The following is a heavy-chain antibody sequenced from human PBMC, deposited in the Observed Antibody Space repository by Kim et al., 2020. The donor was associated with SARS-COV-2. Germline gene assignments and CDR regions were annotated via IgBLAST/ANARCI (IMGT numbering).Heavy chain of an antibody. CDR3: ARDPVDGYNDGSY. D-gene: IGHD5-12*01. CDR2: IYSGGST. V-gene: IGHV3-53*01. CDR1: GFTVSSNY. Sequence: GGSLRLSCAASGFTVSSNYMSWVRQAPGKGLEWVSVIYSGGSTYYADSVKGRFTISRDNSKNTLYLQMNSLRAEDTAVYYCARDPVDGYNDGSYWGQGTLVTVSS. J-gene: IGHJ4*02.